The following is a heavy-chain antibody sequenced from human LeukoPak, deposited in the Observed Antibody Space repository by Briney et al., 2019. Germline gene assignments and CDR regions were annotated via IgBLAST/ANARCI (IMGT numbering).Heavy chain of an antibody. V-gene: IGHV1-69*05. CDR2: IIPIFGTA. J-gene: IGHJ6*03. CDR3: VRTLLSDYYYYYYMDV. Sequence: ASVKVSCKASGGTFSSYAISWVRQAPGQGLEWMGGIIPIFGTANYAQKFQGRVTITTDESTSTAYMELSSLRSEDTAVYYCVRTLLSDYYYYYYMDVWGKGTTVTVSS. CDR1: GGTFSSYA. D-gene: IGHD2-21*02.